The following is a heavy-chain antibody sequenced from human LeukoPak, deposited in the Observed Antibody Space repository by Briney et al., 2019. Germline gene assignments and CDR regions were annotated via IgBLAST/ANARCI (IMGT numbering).Heavy chain of an antibody. J-gene: IGHJ4*02. V-gene: IGHV4-34*01. CDR1: GGSFSGYY. CDR3: ARLGDYYDSSAYYLN. D-gene: IGHD3-22*01. CDR2: INHSGST. Sequence: SETLSLTCAVYGGSFSGYYWSWIRQPPGKGLEWIGEINHSGSTNYNPSLKSRVTISVDTSKNQFSLKLSSVTAADTAVYYCARLGDYYDSSAYYLNWGQGTLVTVSS.